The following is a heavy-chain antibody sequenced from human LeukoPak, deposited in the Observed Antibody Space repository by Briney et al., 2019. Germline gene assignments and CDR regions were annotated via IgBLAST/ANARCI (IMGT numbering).Heavy chain of an antibody. J-gene: IGHJ4*02. Sequence: ETLSLTCAVYGGSFSGYYWSWIRQPPGKGLEWIGEIYHSGSTNYNPSLKSRVTISVDTSKNQFSLKLSSVTAADTAVYYCARLESSYDSSGYYYPAFDYWGQGTLVTVSS. CDR3: ARLESSYDSSGYYYPAFDY. V-gene: IGHV4-34*01. CDR1: GGSFSGYY. CDR2: IYHSGST. D-gene: IGHD3-22*01.